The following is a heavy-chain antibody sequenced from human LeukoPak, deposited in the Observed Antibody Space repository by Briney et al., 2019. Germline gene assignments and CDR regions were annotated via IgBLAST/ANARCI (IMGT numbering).Heavy chain of an antibody. CDR2: ISSSGSTI. D-gene: IGHD3-10*01. J-gene: IGHJ4*02. V-gene: IGHV3-48*03. CDR3: ARESPGALLWFGETKYYFDH. Sequence: GGSLRLSCAASGFTFSSYEMNWVRQAPGKGLEWVSYISSSGSTIYYADSVKGRFTISRDNAKNSLYLQMNSLRAEDTAVYYCARESPGALLWFGETKYYFDHWGQGTLVTVSS. CDR1: GFTFSSYE.